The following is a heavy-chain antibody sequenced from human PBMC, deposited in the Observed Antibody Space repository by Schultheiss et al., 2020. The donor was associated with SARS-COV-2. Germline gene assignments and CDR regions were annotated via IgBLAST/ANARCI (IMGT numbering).Heavy chain of an antibody. V-gene: IGHV4-59*08. D-gene: IGHD3-22*01. Sequence: SETLSLTCTVSGGSISSYYWSWIRQPPGKGLEWIGYIYYSGSTNYNPSLKSRVTISVDTSKNQFSLKLSSVTAADTAVYYCARGSARYYYDSSGYHNFDYWGQGTLVTVSS. CDR1: GGSISSYY. CDR3: ARGSARYYYDSSGYHNFDY. CDR2: IYYSGST. J-gene: IGHJ4*02.